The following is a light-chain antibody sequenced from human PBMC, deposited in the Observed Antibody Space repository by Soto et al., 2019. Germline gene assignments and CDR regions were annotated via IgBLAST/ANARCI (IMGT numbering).Light chain of an antibody. J-gene: IGKJ5*01. CDR2: DAS. V-gene: IGKV1-5*01. CDR3: QQYNTYST. Sequence: DIQMTQSPSTLSASVGDSVTFTCRASQSISTYLNWYEQKPGKAPNLLIYDASSLKSGVPARFSGSGSGTEFTLTISSLQPDDFATYYCQQYNTYSTFGQGTRLEI. CDR1: QSISTY.